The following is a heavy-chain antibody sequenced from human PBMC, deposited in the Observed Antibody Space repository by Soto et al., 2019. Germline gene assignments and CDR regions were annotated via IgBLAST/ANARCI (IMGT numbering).Heavy chain of an antibody. J-gene: IGHJ6*02. Sequence: QVQLVQSGAEVKKPGSSVKVSCKASGGTFSSYDISWVRQAPGQGLEWMGGIIPIFGTANYAQKFQGRVTITAVESTSTSYMELSSLRSEDTAVYYCAYPQRGNPTYYYYYGMDVWLQGTTVTVSS. CDR2: IIPIFGTA. CDR3: AYPQRGNPTYYYYYGMDV. CDR1: GGTFSSYD. D-gene: IGHD7-27*01. V-gene: IGHV1-69*12.